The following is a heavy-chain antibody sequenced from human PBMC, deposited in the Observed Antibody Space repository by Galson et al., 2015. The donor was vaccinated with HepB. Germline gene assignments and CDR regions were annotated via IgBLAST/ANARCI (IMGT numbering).Heavy chain of an antibody. CDR1: GYSISSGYY. Sequence: TLSLTCTVSGYSISSGYYWGWIRQPPGKGLEWIGSIYHSGSTYHKPSLKSRVTMSVDTSENQFSLKLSSVTAADTAVYYCARGWGYSGRYYSDYWGQGTLVTVSS. CDR2: IYHSGST. V-gene: IGHV4-38-2*02. J-gene: IGHJ4*02. D-gene: IGHD1-26*01. CDR3: ARGWGYSGRYYSDY.